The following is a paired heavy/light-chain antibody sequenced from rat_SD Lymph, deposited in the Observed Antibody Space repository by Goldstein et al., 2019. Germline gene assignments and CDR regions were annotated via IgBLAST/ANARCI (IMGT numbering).Heavy chain of an antibody. D-gene: IGHD1-10*01. CDR1: GFTFSDYY. CDR3: TTEDNYRGAY. Sequence: EVQLVESGGGLVQPGRSLKLSCAASGFTFSDYYMAWVRQAPTKGLEWVASISYDGGSTYYRDSVKGRFTISRDNAKSSLYLQMDSLRSEDTATYYCTTEDNYRGAYWGQGTLVTVSS. J-gene: IGHJ3*01. CDR2: ISYDGGST. V-gene: IGHV5-20*01.
Light chain of an antibody. CDR1: EDIYNN. CDR2: YAS. Sequence: DIQMTQSPASLSASLGETVSIECLASEDIYNNLAWYQQKPGKSPQLLIYYASSLQDGVPSRFSGSGSGTQYSLKINSLESEDAATYFCLQDSEYPRTFGGGTKLELK. CDR3: LQDSEYPRT. J-gene: IGKJ1*01. V-gene: IGKV12S30*01.